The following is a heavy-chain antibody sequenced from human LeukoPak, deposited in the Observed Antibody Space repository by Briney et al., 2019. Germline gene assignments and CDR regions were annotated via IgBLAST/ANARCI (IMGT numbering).Heavy chain of an antibody. D-gene: IGHD2-21*01. Sequence: PSETLSLTCTVSGGSISSYYWSWIGQPAGKGLEWIGRIYTSGSTNYNPSLKRRVTISVETSKNQFSLKLSSVTAADRAVYYCASIADSDPPLPPYWSQGTLVTVSS. J-gene: IGHJ4*02. CDR3: ASIADSDPPLPPY. CDR1: GGSISSYY. CDR2: IYTSGST. V-gene: IGHV4-4*07.